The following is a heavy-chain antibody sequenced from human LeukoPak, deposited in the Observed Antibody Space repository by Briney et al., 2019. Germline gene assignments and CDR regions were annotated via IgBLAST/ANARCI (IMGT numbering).Heavy chain of an antibody. CDR3: AREMATIVNQFDY. J-gene: IGHJ4*02. D-gene: IGHD5-24*01. CDR2: ISPYNGNT. CDR1: GYTFTSYG. V-gene: IGHV1-18*01. Sequence: GASVKVSCKASGYTFTSYGICWVRQAPGQGLEWMGWISPYNGNTNYAQKLQGRVTMTTDTSTTTAYMELRSLRSDDTAVYYCAREMATIVNQFDYWGQGTLVTVSS.